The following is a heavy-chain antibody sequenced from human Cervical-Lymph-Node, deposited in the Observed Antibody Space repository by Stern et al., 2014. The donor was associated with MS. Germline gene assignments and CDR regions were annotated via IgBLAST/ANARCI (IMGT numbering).Heavy chain of an antibody. Sequence: VQLVQSGAEVKKPGESLKISCTGSGYSFTSYWIGWVRQMPGKGLEGLGIINPGDADTRYSPSFQGQVTISADKSISTAYLQWSSLKASDTAMYYCARRHCSRRRCGWFDPWGQGTLVTVSS. CDR2: INPGDADT. CDR3: ARRHCSRRRCGWFDP. J-gene: IGHJ5*02. V-gene: IGHV5-51*01. D-gene: IGHD2-2*01. CDR1: GYSFTSYW.